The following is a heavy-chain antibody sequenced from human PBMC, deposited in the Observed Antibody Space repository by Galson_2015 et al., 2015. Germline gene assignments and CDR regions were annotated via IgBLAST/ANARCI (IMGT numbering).Heavy chain of an antibody. J-gene: IGHJ4*02. V-gene: IGHV3-23*01. Sequence: SLRLSCAASGFTFSSYWMSWVRQAPGKGLEWVSAISGSGGSTYYADSVKGRFTISRDNSKNTLYLQMNSLRAEGTAVYYCAKDEWNGWNPFDYWGQGTLVTVSS. CDR3: AKDEWNGWNPFDY. D-gene: IGHD1-1*01. CDR1: GFTFSSYW. CDR2: ISGSGGST.